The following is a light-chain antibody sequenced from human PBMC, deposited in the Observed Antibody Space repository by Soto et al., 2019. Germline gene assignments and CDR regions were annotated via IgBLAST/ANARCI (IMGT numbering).Light chain of an antibody. CDR1: QSVGYS. CDR2: DAS. V-gene: IGKV3-15*01. Sequence: EIVMMQSPATLSVSPGERATLSCRASQSVGYSLAWYQQKPGQPPRLLIYDASARATGVPARFSGSGSGTEFTLTISSLQSEDFAVYYCQQYSNWVSLTFGGGTNVEI. CDR3: QQYSNWVSLT. J-gene: IGKJ4*01.